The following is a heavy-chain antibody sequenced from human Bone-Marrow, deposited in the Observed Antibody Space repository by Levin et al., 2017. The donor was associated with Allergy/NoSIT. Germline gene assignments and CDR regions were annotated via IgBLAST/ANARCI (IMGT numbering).Heavy chain of an antibody. CDR1: GFSVNTNY. J-gene: IGHJ3*02. V-gene: IGHV3-66*02. Sequence: PGGSLRLSCTASGFSVNTNYMTWVRQAPGKGLQWVSIIYSGSNAYYADSVKGRFTISRDSSKNALDLQMNSLRADDTAVYYCARDQGRAYCSGDGCYGEAFDSWGQGTLVTVSS. D-gene: IGHD2-15*01. CDR2: IYSGSNA. CDR3: ARDQGRAYCSGDGCYGEAFDS.